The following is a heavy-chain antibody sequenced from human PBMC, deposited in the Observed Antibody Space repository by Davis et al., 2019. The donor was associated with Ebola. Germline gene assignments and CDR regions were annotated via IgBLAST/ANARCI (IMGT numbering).Heavy chain of an antibody. Sequence: HTGGSLRLSCVVSGFTFSTYAMNWVRQAPGKGLVWVSCINRDGSTTTYADSVKGRFTISRDNAKNTLYLQMNNLRVEDTAVYYCATLPGYYWGQGTLVTVSS. V-gene: IGHV3-74*03. CDR3: ATLPGYY. CDR2: INRDGSTT. D-gene: IGHD1-26*01. CDR1: GFTFSTYA. J-gene: IGHJ4*02.